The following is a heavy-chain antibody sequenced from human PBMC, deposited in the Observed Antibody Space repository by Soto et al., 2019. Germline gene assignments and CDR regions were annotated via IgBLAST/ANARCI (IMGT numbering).Heavy chain of an antibody. D-gene: IGHD3-3*01. CDR3: ARAYYDFWTSYHYGMDV. V-gene: IGHV4-30-2*01. Sequence: QLQLQESGSGLVKPSQTLSLTCAVPGVSISSDGYSWSWIRQPPGKGLEWIGFIYQSGSTYYNPSLKSRGTMSVDRSKNQFSLKLTSVTAADTAVYYCARAYYDFWTSYHYGMDVWGQGTTVTVSS. J-gene: IGHJ6*02. CDR2: IYQSGST. CDR1: GVSISSDGYS.